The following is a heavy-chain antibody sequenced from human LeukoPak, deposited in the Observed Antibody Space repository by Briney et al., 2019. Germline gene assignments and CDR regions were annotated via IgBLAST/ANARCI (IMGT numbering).Heavy chain of an antibody. Sequence: SETLSLTCTVSGGSISSSSYYWGWIRQPPGKGLEWIGSIYYSGSTYYNPSLKSRVTISVDTSKNQFSLKLSSVTAADTAVYYCARGAYDSSGYYYMAWDYYFDYWGQGTLVTVSS. V-gene: IGHV4-39*07. D-gene: IGHD3-22*01. CDR3: ARGAYDSSGYYYMAWDYYFDY. CDR2: IYYSGST. J-gene: IGHJ4*02. CDR1: GGSISSSSYY.